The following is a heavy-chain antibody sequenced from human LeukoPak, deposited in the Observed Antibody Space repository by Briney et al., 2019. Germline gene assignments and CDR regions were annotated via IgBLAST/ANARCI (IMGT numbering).Heavy chain of an antibody. CDR1: VFTFSSWA. Sequence: PGGSLRLSCAASVFTFSSWAMSWVRQAPGKGLECVSAVSPSGDTTYYADSLKGRFTISRDNSKNTLYLQMNSLRAEDTAVYYCAKEGCTRCTPFVDYWGQGILVTVSS. J-gene: IGHJ4*02. V-gene: IGHV3-23*01. CDR3: AKEGCTRCTPFVDY. CDR2: VSPSGDTT. D-gene: IGHD2-2*01.